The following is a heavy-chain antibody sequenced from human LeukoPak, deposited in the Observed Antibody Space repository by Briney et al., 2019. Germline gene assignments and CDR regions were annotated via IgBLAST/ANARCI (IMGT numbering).Heavy chain of an antibody. CDR2: ISGSGGST. CDR1: GFTFSGYA. V-gene: IGHV3-23*01. D-gene: IGHD3-22*01. J-gene: IGHJ3*02. CDR3: AKDGSYYDSSGYYVGSGAFDI. Sequence: GGSLRLSCAASGFTFSGYAMSWVRQAPGKGLEWVSAISGSGGSTYNADSVKGRFTISRDNSKNTLYLQMNSLRAEDTAVYYCAKDGSYYDSSGYYVGSGAFDIWGQGTMVTVSS.